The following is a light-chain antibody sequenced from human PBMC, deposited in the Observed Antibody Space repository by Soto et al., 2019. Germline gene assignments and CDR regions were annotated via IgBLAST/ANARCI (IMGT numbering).Light chain of an antibody. CDR1: ASVHNN. CDR3: QQYATCPPTVT. J-gene: IGKJ4*01. Sequence: IVMTQSPATLSVSPGERATLSCRASASVHNNLAWYQQRPGQPPRLLIYDASSRATGIPARFSASGSGTEFTLTISSLQSEDFAVYSCQQYATCPPTVTFGGGTKVEIK. V-gene: IGKV3-15*01. CDR2: DAS.